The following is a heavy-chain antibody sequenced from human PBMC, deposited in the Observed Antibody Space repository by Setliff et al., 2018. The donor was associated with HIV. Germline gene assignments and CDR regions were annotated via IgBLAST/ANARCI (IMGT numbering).Heavy chain of an antibody. J-gene: IGHJ4*02. CDR3: ARGVDCYTDHVDI. CDR2: IFTSGTI. V-gene: IGHV4-61*02. Sequence: PSETLSLTCTVSGDSITRVSSFWSWIRQPAGKGLEYLGLIFTSGTIRYNPSLKSRLTLSRDTSKNQISLRLTSTTVADTAVYYCARGVDCYTDHVDIWGQGALVTVSS. CDR1: GDSITRVSSF. D-gene: IGHD2-21*01.